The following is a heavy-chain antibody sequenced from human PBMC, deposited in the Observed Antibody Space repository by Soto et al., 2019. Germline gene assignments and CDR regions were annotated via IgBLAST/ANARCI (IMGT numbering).Heavy chain of an antibody. CDR2: INHSGST. CDR3: ARANVYGDSTDRNALDY. J-gene: IGHJ4*02. Sequence: SETLSLTCAVYGGSFSGYYWSWIRQPPGKGLEWIGEINHSGSTNYNPSLKSRVTISVDTSKNQFSLKLSSVTAADTAVYYCARANVYGDSTDRNALDYWGQGTLVTVSS. V-gene: IGHV4-34*01. D-gene: IGHD4-17*01. CDR1: GGSFSGYY.